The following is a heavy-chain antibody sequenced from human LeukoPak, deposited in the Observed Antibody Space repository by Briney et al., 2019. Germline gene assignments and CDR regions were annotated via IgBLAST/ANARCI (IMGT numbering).Heavy chain of an antibody. CDR1: GYTFTSYG. D-gene: IGHD6-6*01. Sequence: VSVKVSCKASGYTFTSYGISWVRQAPGQGLEWMGWISAYNGNTNYAQKLQGRVTMTTDTSTSTAYMELRSLRSDDAAVYYCARDQEAVPYSSSSPFDYWGQGTLVTVSS. J-gene: IGHJ4*02. CDR3: ARDQEAVPYSSSSPFDY. CDR2: ISAYNGNT. V-gene: IGHV1-18*01.